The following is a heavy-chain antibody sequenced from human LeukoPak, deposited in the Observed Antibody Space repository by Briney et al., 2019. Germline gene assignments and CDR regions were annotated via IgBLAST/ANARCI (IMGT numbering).Heavy chain of an antibody. D-gene: IGHD6-25*01. CDR2: ISSSGSTI. J-gene: IGHJ4*02. Sequence: GGSLRLSCAASGFTLSSYEMNWVRQAPGKGLEGVSYISSSGSTIYYADSVKGRFTISRDNAQNSLYLQLNSLRAEDSAVYYCARAGKLDSSVKYGGQGTRDTVST. CDR3: ARAGKLDSSVKY. CDR1: GFTLSSYE. V-gene: IGHV3-48*03.